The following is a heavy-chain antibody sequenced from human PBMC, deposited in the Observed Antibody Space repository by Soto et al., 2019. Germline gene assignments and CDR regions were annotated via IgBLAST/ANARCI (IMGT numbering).Heavy chain of an antibody. CDR2: IYYSGST. Sequence: QVQLQESGPGLVKPSQTLSLTCIVSGGSISSGDYYGTWIRQHPGKGLEWIGNIYYSGSTTYNPSLKSRVNISPDTSRNQFSLKLSSVTAADTAVYYCARVACGSSGYCWFDPWGQGTLVTVSS. D-gene: IGHD3-22*01. CDR3: ARVACGSSGYCWFDP. V-gene: IGHV4-31*03. J-gene: IGHJ5*02. CDR1: GGSISSGDYY.